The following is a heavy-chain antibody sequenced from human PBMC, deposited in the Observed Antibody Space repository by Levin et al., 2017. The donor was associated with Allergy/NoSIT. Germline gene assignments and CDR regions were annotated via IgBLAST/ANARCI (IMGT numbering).Heavy chain of an antibody. D-gene: IGHD5-18*01. CDR2: ISSSGSFI. CDR3: ARGEYSYDYGMDV. J-gene: IGHJ6*02. CDR1: GFTFSDYY. Sequence: AGGSLRLSCAASGFTFSDYYMSWIRQAPGKGLEWVSYISSSGSFIYYADSVTGRFTISRDNAKNSLYLQMNSLRAEDTAVYYCARGEYSYDYGMDVWGQGTTVTVSS. V-gene: IGHV3-11*01.